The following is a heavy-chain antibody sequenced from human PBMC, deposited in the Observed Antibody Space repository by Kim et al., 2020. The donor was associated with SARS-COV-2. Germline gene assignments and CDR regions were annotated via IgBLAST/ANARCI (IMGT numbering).Heavy chain of an antibody. D-gene: IGHD6-19*01. V-gene: IGHV4-39*01. CDR3: ARTSVAASSKGAY. Sequence: SETLSLTCTVSGGSISSSSYYWGWIRQPPGKGLEWIGSIYYSGSTYYNPSLKSRVTISVDTSKNQFSLKLSSVTAADTAVYYCARTSVAASSKGAYWGQGTLVTVSS. J-gene: IGHJ4*02. CDR2: IYYSGST. CDR1: GGSISSSSYY.